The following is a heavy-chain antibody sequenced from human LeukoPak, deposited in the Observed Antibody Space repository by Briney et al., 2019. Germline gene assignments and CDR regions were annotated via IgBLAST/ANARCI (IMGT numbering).Heavy chain of an antibody. J-gene: IGHJ4*02. Sequence: AGGSLRLSCAASAFTLSSYAMSWVRQAPGKGLEWVSAISGSGGSTYYADSVKGRFTISGDNSKNTLYLQMNSLRAEDTAVYYCAKGERVYDYWGQGTLVTVSS. CDR2: ISGSGGST. V-gene: IGHV3-23*01. D-gene: IGHD1-26*01. CDR1: AFTLSSYA. CDR3: AKGERVYDY.